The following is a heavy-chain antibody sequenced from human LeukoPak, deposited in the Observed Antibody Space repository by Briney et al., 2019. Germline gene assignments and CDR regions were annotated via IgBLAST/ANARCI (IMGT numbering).Heavy chain of an antibody. Sequence: GESLRLSCAASGFTFSSYWMTWVRQAPGKGLEWVANIRQDGSEKYYVDSVKGRFTISGDNAKNSLYLQMNSLRAEDTAVYYCASRDGSYGYWGQGTLVTVSS. J-gene: IGHJ4*02. CDR1: GFTFSSYW. V-gene: IGHV3-7*01. CDR2: IRQDGSEK. D-gene: IGHD1-26*01. CDR3: ASRDGSYGY.